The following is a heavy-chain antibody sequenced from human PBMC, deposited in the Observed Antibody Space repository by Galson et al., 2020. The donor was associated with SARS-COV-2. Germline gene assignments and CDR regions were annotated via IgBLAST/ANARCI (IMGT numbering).Heavy chain of an antibody. CDR3: ARGDVDIGVRYYFDY. CDR1: GGSISSYY. CDR2: IYYSGST. D-gene: IGHD5-12*01. Sequence: SETLSLTCTVSGGSISSYYWSWIRQPPGKGLEWIGYIYYSGSTNYNPSLKSRVTISVDTSKNQFSLKLSSVTAADTAVYYCARGDVDIGVRYYFDYWGQGTLVTVSS. V-gene: IGHV4-59*01. J-gene: IGHJ4*02.